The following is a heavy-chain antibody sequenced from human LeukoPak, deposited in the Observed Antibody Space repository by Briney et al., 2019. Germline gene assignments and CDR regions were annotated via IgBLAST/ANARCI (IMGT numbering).Heavy chain of an antibody. CDR2: IWYDGSNR. D-gene: IGHD2-15*01. CDR3: AKDKRAASLVFDY. CDR1: GFTFSSYG. V-gene: IGHV3-33*06. Sequence: GGSLRLSCAASGFTFSSYGMHWVRQAPGKGLEWVAVIWYDGSNRYYADSVKGRFTISRDNSKNTLYLQMNSLRAEDTAVYYCAKDKRAASLVFDYWGQGTLVTVSS. J-gene: IGHJ4*02.